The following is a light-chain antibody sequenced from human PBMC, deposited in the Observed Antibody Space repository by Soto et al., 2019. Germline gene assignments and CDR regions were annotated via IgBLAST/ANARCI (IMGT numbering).Light chain of an antibody. CDR2: DAS. CDR1: QSVSSSY. V-gene: IGKV3-20*01. CDR3: QQYGSAPQT. Sequence: EIVLTQSPGTLSLSPGERATLSCRASQSVSSSYLAWYQQKPGQAPRLLIYDASSRATGIPDRFSGSVSGTDFTLTISRLAPEDFAVYYCQQYGSAPQTFGQGTKVEIK. J-gene: IGKJ1*01.